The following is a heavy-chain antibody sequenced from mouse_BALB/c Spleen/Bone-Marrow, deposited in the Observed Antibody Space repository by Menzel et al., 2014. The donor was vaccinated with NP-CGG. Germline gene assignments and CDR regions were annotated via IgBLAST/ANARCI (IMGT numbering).Heavy chain of an antibody. J-gene: IGHJ4*01. CDR2: IDPANGNT. D-gene: IGHD1-1*01. Sequence: VQLQQSGTELVKPGASVKLSCTASGFNIKDTYMHWVKQRPEQGLEWIGRIDPANGNTRYDPKFQGKATITADTSSNTAYLQLTSLTSEDTAVYCCARAYYYGSSYYVMDYWGQGTSVTVSS. V-gene: IGHV14-3*02. CDR1: GFNIKDTY. CDR3: ARAYYYGSSYYVMDY.